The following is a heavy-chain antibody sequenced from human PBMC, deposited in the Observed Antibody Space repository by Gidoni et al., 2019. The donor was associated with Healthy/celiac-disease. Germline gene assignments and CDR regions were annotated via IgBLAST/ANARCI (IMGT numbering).Heavy chain of an antibody. CDR3: ARGSLAAAGTDDGGNFDY. J-gene: IGHJ4*02. CDR1: GGSISSYY. CDR2: IYTSGST. V-gene: IGHV4-4*07. D-gene: IGHD6-13*01. Sequence: QVQLQESGPGLVKPSETLSLTCTVSGGSISSYYWSWIRQPAGKGLEWIGRIYTSGSTHYNPSLKSRVTMSVDTSKNQFSLKLSSVTAADTAVYYCARGSLAAAGTDDGGNFDYWGQGTLVTVSS.